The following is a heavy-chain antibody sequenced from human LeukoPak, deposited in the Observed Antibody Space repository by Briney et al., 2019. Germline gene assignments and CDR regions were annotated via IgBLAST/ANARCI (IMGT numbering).Heavy chain of an antibody. CDR3: AREGIQLWSFFDY. Sequence: SETLSLTCTVSGGSIGTYYWSWIRQPAGKGLEWIGRIYTTGSANYNPSLKSRVTMSLDTSKNQFSLKLSSVTAADTAVYYCAREGIQLWSFFDYWGQGTLVTVSS. V-gene: IGHV4-4*07. CDR2: IYTTGSA. CDR1: GGSIGTYY. D-gene: IGHD5-18*01. J-gene: IGHJ4*02.